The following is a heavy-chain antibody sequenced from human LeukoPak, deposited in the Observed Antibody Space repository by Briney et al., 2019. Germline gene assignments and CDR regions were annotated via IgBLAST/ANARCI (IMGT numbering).Heavy chain of an antibody. Sequence: PGGSLRLSCAASGFTFSNYGMSWVRQAPGKGLEWISGISGTGGSTYYADSVKGRFTISRDNSKNTLYLQMNSLRAEDTAVYYCAKAPLTLNLVGATWGRGHYFDYWGQGTLVTVSS. CDR2: ISGTGGST. CDR1: GFTFSNYG. D-gene: IGHD1-26*01. J-gene: IGHJ4*02. CDR3: AKAPLTLNLVGATWGRGHYFDY. V-gene: IGHV3-23*01.